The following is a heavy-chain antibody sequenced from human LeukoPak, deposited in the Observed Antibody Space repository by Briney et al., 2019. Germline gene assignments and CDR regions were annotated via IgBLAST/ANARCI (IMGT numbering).Heavy chain of an antibody. D-gene: IGHD1-26*01. CDR3: VKDPSGNYFYFDY. J-gene: IGHJ4*02. V-gene: IGHV3-64D*09. Sequence: GGSLRLSCSASGFTFSSFAMFWVRQAPGKGLEYVSGISSDGGRTNYADSVKARFTISRDNSKVTLYLQMTSLRPADTAIYYCVKDPSGNYFYFDYWGQGTLVTVSS. CDR1: GFTFSSFA. CDR2: ISSDGGRT.